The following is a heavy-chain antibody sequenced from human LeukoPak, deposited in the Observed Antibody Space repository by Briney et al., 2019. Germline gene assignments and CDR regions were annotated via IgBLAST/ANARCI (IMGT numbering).Heavy chain of an antibody. J-gene: IGHJ4*02. CDR1: GFTFSSYS. D-gene: IGHD4-23*01. Sequence: TGGSLRLSCAASGFTFSSYSMNWVRQAPGKGLEWVSSISSSSSYIYYADSVKGRFTISRDNAKNSLYLQMNSLRAEDTAVYYCARGGDYGGNSREVDYWGQGTLVTVSS. V-gene: IGHV3-21*01. CDR3: ARGGDYGGNSREVDY. CDR2: ISSSSSYI.